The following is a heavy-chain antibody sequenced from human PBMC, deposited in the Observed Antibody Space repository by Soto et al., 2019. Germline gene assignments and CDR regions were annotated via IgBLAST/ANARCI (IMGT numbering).Heavy chain of an antibody. CDR1: GGTFSSYV. D-gene: IGHD2-2*01. Sequence: SEEVSCKASGGTFSSYVISWVRQTPGQGLEWMGGIIPIFGTANYAQKFQGRVTITADESTSTAYMELSSLRSEDTAVYYCARVVVPAAIGTSYYYYGMDVWGQGTTVTVSS. CDR3: ARVVVPAAIGTSYYYYGMDV. V-gene: IGHV1-69*13. CDR2: IIPIFGTA. J-gene: IGHJ6*02.